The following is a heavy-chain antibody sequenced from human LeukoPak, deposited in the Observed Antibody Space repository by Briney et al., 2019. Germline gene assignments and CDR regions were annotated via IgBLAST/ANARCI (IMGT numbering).Heavy chain of an antibody. D-gene: IGHD3-22*01. CDR1: GFTVSSNY. CDR2: IYDSGSA. Sequence: GGSLRLSCAASGFTVSSNYMSWVRQAPGKGLEWVSVIYDSGSAYYADSVKGRFTISRDTSKNTLFLQMNSLRVEDTAVYYCASSVITTTPVYFDYWGQGTLVTVSS. J-gene: IGHJ4*02. CDR3: ASSVITTTPVYFDY. V-gene: IGHV3-53*01.